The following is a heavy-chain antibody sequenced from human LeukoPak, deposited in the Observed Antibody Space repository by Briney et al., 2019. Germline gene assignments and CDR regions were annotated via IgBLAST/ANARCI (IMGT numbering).Heavy chain of an antibody. J-gene: IGHJ6*02. CDR2: ISYDGSNK. CDR1: GFTLSSYA. CDR3: ARGRNQLHLYFFGMDV. V-gene: IGHV3-30-3*01. Sequence: RGSSLRLSCAASGFTLSSYAMRWARHAPGKGLEWVAVISYDGSNKYYADSVKGRFTIARDNSKHELYLQMNSLRAEDTAVYYCARGRNQLHLYFFGMDVWGQGTTVTVSS. D-gene: IGHD1-14*01.